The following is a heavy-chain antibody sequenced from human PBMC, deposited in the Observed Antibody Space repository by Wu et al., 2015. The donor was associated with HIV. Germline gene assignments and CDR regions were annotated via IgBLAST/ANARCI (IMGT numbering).Heavy chain of an antibody. D-gene: IGHD2-15*01. Sequence: QVQLMQSGAEVKKPGSSVRVSCKASGDTFSSHAINWVRQAPGQGPEWMGRIVPLFDAPNYSQKFHDRLTITADRSTTTAYMELSNLKSEDTAVYFCTRSTFAGGSDTWYSFDKWGQGTLVSVSS. CDR1: GDTFSSHA. CDR2: IVPLFDAP. J-gene: IGHJ4*02. V-gene: IGHV1-69*13. CDR3: TRSTFAGGSDTWYSFDK.